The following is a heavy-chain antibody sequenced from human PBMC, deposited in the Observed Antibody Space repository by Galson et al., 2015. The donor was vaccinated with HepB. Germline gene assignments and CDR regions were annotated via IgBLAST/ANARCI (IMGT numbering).Heavy chain of an antibody. J-gene: IGHJ4*02. CDR3: ARDGDYCSSTNCYTGLIH. D-gene: IGHD2-2*01. V-gene: IGHV5-10-1*01. Sequence: QSGAEVKKVGESLRISCKGSGYSFSRYWISWVRQMPGKALEWMGRIDPSDSYIKYSPSLQGHVSISADESSNTAYLQWSSLRASDTAMYYCARDGDYCSSTNCYTGLIHWGQGTLVTVSS. CDR2: IDPSDSYI. CDR1: GYSFSRYW.